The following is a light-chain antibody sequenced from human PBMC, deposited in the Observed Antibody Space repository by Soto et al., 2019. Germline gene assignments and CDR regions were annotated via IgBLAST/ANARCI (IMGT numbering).Light chain of an antibody. CDR1: QSVSSY. CDR3: LQRSSWPPYT. Sequence: EIVMTQSPATLSLSPGERATLSCRDGQSVSSYLAWYQQKPGQAPRLLIYDASNRATGIPARFSGSGSGTDFTLTISSLEPEDYAVYYCLQRSSWPPYTFGQGTKLEIK. J-gene: IGKJ2*01. V-gene: IGKV3-11*01. CDR2: DAS.